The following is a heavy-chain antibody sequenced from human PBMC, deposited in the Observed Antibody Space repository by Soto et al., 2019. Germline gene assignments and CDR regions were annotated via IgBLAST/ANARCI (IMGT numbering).Heavy chain of an antibody. J-gene: IGHJ6*03. CDR3: AREGRYYDFWSGYHHYYYMDV. CDR2: INHSGST. D-gene: IGHD3-3*01. CDR1: GGSFSGYY. Sequence: SETLSLTCAVYGGSFSGYYWSGIRQPPGKGLEWIGEINHSGSTNYNPSLKSRVTISVDTSKNQFSLKLSSVTAADTAVYYCAREGRYYDFWSGYHHYYYMDVWGEGTTVTVSS. V-gene: IGHV4-34*01.